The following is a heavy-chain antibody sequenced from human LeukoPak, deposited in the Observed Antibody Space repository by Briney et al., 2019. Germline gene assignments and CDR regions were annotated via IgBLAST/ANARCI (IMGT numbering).Heavy chain of an antibody. V-gene: IGHV3-30*04. CDR2: ISYDGSNK. J-gene: IGHJ6*03. Sequence: GGSLRLSCAASGFTFSSYEMNWVRQAPGKGLEWVAVISYDGSNKYYADSVKGRFTISRDNAKNSLYLQMNSLRAEDTALYYCAREGSSGPGYMDVWGKGTTVTVSS. CDR1: GFTFSSYE. CDR3: AREGSSGPGYMDV. D-gene: IGHD6-19*01.